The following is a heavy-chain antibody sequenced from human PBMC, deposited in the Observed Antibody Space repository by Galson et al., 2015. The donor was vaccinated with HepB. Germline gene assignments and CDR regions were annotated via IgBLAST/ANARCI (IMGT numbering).Heavy chain of an antibody. CDR2: ISYDENTD. Sequence: SLRLSCAASGFTFNNYAVHWVRRAPGKGLEWVAFISYDENTDYYADSVKGRFTISKDNSKNTVYLQGNSLRVEDTAVYYCARGSMAASDKGFAPWGQGTLVTVSS. CDR1: GFTFNNYA. CDR3: ARGSMAASDKGFAP. D-gene: IGHD5-24*01. V-gene: IGHV3-30*04. J-gene: IGHJ5*02.